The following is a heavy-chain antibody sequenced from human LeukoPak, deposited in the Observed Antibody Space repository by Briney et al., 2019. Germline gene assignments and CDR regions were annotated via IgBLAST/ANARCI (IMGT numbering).Heavy chain of an antibody. CDR2: ISGSSSRT. D-gene: IGHD3-22*01. CDR3: AKDFVIVVGNVHALDI. J-gene: IGHJ3*02. Sequence: PGGSLRLSCAASGFTFSNYAMSWLRQAPGKGLEWVSAISGSSSRTNYADSVKGRFTISRDNSKNTLFLQMNSLRAEDTAVYYCAKDFVIVVGNVHALDIWGQGTMVTVSS. V-gene: IGHV3-23*01. CDR1: GFTFSNYA.